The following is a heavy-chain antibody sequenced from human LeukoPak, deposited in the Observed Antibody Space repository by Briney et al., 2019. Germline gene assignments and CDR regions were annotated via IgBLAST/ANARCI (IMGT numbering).Heavy chain of an antibody. CDR3: ARGGLDDYYYYYMDV. CDR1: GFTFSTYA. Sequence: GGSLRLSCAASGFTFSTYAMSWVRQAPGKGLEWVTTISGGGDKQYADHVKGRFTVSRDDSKNTLYLQMNSLRSEDTAVYYCARGGLDDYYYYYMDVWGKGTTVTVSS. J-gene: IGHJ6*03. CDR2: ISGGGDK. D-gene: IGHD3-10*01. V-gene: IGHV3-23*01.